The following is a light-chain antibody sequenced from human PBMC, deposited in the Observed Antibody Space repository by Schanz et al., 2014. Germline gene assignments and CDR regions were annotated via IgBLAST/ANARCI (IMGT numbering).Light chain of an antibody. CDR2: EVS. V-gene: IGLV2-8*01. Sequence: QSALTQPPSASGSPGQSVTISCTGTSSDVGGYNYVSWYQQHPGKAPKLMIYEVSKRPSGVPDRFSGSKSGNTASLTVSGLQAEDEADYYCSSYTSSNTQVFGGGTKLTVL. J-gene: IGLJ2*01. CDR1: SSDVGGYNY. CDR3: SSYTSSNTQV.